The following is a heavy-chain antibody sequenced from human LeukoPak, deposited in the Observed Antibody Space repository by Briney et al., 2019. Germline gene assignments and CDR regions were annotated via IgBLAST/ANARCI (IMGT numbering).Heavy chain of an antibody. CDR1: GGSISSSSYY. D-gene: IGHD2-15*01. Sequence: SETLSLTCIVSGGSISSSSYYWGWIRQPPGKGLEWIGSIYYSGSTYYNPSLKSRVTISVDTTKNQFSLKLSSVTAADTAVYYCAREDRGLVVAYWGQGTLVTVSS. CDR3: AREDRGLVVAY. V-gene: IGHV4-39*07. CDR2: IYYSGST. J-gene: IGHJ4*02.